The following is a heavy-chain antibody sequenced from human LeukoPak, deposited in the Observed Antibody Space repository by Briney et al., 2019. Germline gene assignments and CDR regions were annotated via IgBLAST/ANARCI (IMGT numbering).Heavy chain of an antibody. Sequence: EASVKVSCKASGYTFTSYGISWVRQAPGQGLEWMGWISAYNGNTNYAQKLQGRVTMTTDTSTSTAYMELRSLRSDDTAVYYCARDGGKVGATGPFDFWGQGTLVNVPS. CDR2: ISAYNGNT. D-gene: IGHD1-26*01. J-gene: IGHJ4*02. CDR3: ARDGGKVGATGPFDF. CDR1: GYTFTSYG. V-gene: IGHV1-18*01.